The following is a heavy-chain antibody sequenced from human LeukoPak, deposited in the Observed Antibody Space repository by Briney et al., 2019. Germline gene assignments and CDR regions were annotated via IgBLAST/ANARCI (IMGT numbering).Heavy chain of an antibody. V-gene: IGHV3-20*04. Sequence: PGGSLRLSCAVSVFTFENYGMSCVRQAPGKGLEWVSGINWNGGRTAYADSVKGRFTISRDNAKNSLYLQMKSLRAEDTALYFCARASSPTWPGWCAFDKWGQGTMVTVSS. CDR1: VFTFENYG. CDR3: ARASSPTWPGWCAFDK. D-gene: IGHD2-2*01. J-gene: IGHJ3*02. CDR2: INWNGGRT.